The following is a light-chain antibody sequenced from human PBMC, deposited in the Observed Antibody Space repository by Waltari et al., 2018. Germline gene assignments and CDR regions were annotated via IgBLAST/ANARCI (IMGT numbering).Light chain of an antibody. CDR2: DVN. CDR1: SSDVGAYDY. J-gene: IGLJ1*01. CDR3: CSYTGSNTYV. Sequence: QSALTQPRSVSASPGQSVPISCTGTSSDVGAYDYVSWYQQHPDKAPKFMIYDVNKRPSGVPGRFSGSKSGNTASLTISGLQADDEADYYCCSYTGSNTYVFGTGTKVTVL. V-gene: IGLV2-11*01.